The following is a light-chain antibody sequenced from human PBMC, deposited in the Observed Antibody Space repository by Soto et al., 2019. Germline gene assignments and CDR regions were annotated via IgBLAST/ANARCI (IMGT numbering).Light chain of an antibody. Sequence: EIVLTQSPGTLSLSPGERATLSCRASQSVNNNYFAWYQQKPGQAPRLLIYGASSRATGIPDRFSGSGSGTDFTLTISRLEPEDFAVYYCQQYRTSPVTFGGGTKVEIK. V-gene: IGKV3-20*01. CDR2: GAS. J-gene: IGKJ4*01. CDR1: QSVNNNY. CDR3: QQYRTSPVT.